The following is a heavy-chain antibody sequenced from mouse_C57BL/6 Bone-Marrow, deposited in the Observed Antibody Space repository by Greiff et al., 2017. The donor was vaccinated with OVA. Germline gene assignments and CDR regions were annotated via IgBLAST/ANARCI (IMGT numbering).Heavy chain of an antibody. V-gene: IGHV5-16*01. Sequence: EVMLVESEGGLVQPGSSMKLSCTASGFTFSDYYMAWVRQVPEKGLEWVANINYDGSSTYYLDSLKSRFIISRDNAKNILYLQMSSLKSEDTATYYCARAVIYYDYFDYWGQGTTLTVSS. CDR2: INYDGSST. CDR1: GFTFSDYY. CDR3: ARAVIYYDYFDY. D-gene: IGHD1-1*01. J-gene: IGHJ2*01.